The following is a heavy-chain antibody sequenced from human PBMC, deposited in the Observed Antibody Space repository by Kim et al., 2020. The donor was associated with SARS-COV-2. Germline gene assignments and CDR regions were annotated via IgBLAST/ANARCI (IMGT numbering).Heavy chain of an antibody. CDR3: ARRGRNGWCSSTSCYGYYG. J-gene: IGHJ6*01. V-gene: IGHV4-34*01. D-gene: IGHD2-2*01. CDR1: GGSFSGYY. Sequence: SETLSLTCAVYGGSFSGYYWSWIRQPPGKGLEWIGEINHSGSTNYNPSLKSRVTISVDTSKNQFSLKLSSVTAADTAVYYCARRGRNGWCSSTSCYGYYG. CDR2: INHSGST.